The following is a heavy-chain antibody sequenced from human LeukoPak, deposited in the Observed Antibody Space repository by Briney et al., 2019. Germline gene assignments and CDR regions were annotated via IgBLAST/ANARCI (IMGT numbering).Heavy chain of an antibody. Sequence: PSETLSLTCSVSGGSVSSGDHYWTWLRQSPGKGLEWIGYIYYTGSTNYNPSLKSRVTISVDTSKNQFSLKLTSVTAADTAVYYCARGPWGSTSLFDYWGQGTLVTVSS. CDR1: GGSVSSGDHY. D-gene: IGHD6-6*01. CDR2: IYYTGST. CDR3: ARGPWGSTSLFDY. J-gene: IGHJ4*02. V-gene: IGHV4-61*08.